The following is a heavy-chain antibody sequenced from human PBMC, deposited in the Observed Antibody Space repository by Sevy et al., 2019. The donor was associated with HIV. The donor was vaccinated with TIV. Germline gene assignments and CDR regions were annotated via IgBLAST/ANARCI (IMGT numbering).Heavy chain of an antibody. V-gene: IGHV4-61*01. Sequence: SETLSLTCTVSGGSVSSGSYYWSWIRQPPGKGLEWIGYIYYSGSTKYNPSLKSQVTISVDTSKNQFSLKLSSVTAADTAVYYCASWKTYYYDSSGYYFDYWGQGTLVTVSS. CDR3: ASWKTYYYDSSGYYFDY. CDR1: GGSVSSGSYY. J-gene: IGHJ4*02. CDR2: IYYSGST. D-gene: IGHD3-22*01.